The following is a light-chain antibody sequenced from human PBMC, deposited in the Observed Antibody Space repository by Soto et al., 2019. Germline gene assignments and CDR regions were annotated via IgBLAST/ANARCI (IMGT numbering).Light chain of an antibody. V-gene: IGLV1-44*01. CDR2: SNN. J-gene: IGLJ1*01. CDR3: AAWDDSLNVLYV. CDR1: SSNIGSNT. Sequence: QSVLTQPPSASWTPGQRVTISCSGSSSNIGSNTVNWYQQLPGTAPKLLIYSNNQRPSGVPDRFSGSKSGTSASLAISGLQSEDEADYYCAAWDDSLNVLYVFGTGTKVTVL.